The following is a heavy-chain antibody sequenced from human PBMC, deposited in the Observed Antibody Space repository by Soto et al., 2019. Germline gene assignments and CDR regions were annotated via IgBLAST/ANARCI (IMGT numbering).Heavy chain of an antibody. Sequence: GESLKISCKGSGYSFTSYWIGWVRQMPGKGLEWMGIIYPGDSDTRYSPSFQGQVTISADKSISTAYLQWSSLKASDTDMYYCAVARYYYDSSGYYYFDYWGQGTLVTVSS. V-gene: IGHV5-51*01. CDR2: IYPGDSDT. D-gene: IGHD3-22*01. CDR3: AVARYYYDSSGYYYFDY. J-gene: IGHJ4*02. CDR1: GYSFTSYW.